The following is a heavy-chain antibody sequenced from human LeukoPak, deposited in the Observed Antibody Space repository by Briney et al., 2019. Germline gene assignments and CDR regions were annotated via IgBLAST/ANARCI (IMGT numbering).Heavy chain of an antibody. CDR3: AKDFGTIAVAGE. D-gene: IGHD6-19*01. V-gene: IGHV3-23*01. J-gene: IGHJ4*02. Sequence: PGGSLRISCAASGFTFSNYALSWVRQAPGKGLEWVSGISPNGVITYYADSVKGRFTISRDNSKNTLYLQMNSLRAEDTAVYYCAKDFGTIAVAGEWGQGTLVTVSS. CDR2: ISPNGVIT. CDR1: GFTFSNYA.